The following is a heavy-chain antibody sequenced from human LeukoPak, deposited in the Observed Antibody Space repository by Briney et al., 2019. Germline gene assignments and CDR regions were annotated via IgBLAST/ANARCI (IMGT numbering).Heavy chain of an antibody. J-gene: IGHJ3*02. V-gene: IGHV3-23*01. CDR3: ARGMVRGVRSAFDI. Sequence: SGGSLRLSCAASGFTFSSYAMSWVRQAPGKGLEWVSAISGSGGSTYYADSVKGRFTISRDNSKNTLYLQMNSLRAEDTAVYYCARGMVRGVRSAFDIWGQGTMVTVSS. D-gene: IGHD3-10*01. CDR2: ISGSGGST. CDR1: GFTFSSYA.